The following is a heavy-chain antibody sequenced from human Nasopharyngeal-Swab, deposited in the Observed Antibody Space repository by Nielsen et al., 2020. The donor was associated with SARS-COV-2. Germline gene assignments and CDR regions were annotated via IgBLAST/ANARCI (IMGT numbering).Heavy chain of an antibody. J-gene: IGHJ4*02. CDR2: IYYSGST. Sequence: WIRQPPGKGLEGIGSIYYSGSTSYNPSLKSRVTISVDTSKNQFSLKLSSVTAADTAVYYCARARSYGSGRNPKGGGNFDYWGQGTLVTVSS. V-gene: IGHV4-39*01. D-gene: IGHD3-10*01. CDR3: ARARSYGSGRNPKGGGNFDY.